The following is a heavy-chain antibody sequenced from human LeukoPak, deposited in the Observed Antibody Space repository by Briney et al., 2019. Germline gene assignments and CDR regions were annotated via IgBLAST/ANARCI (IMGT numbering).Heavy chain of an antibody. CDR3: ARDSLGYRYGLSAFDI. D-gene: IGHD5-18*01. V-gene: IGHV3-30-3*01. CDR1: GFTFSSYA. CDR2: ISYDGSNK. Sequence: PGGSLRPSCAASGFTFSSYAMHWVRQAPGKGLEWVAVISYDGSNKYYADSVKGRFTISRDNSKNTLYLQMNSLRAEDTAVYYCARDSLGYRYGLSAFDIWGQGTMVTVSS. J-gene: IGHJ3*02.